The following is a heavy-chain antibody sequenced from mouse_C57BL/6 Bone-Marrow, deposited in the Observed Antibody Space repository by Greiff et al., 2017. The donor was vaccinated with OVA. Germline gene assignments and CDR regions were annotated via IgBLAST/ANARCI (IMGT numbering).Heavy chain of an antibody. CDR1: GYTFTSYG. V-gene: IGHV1-81*01. J-gene: IGHJ2*01. Sequence: QVQLQQSGAELARPGASVKLSCKASGYTFTSYGISWVKQRTGQGLEWIGEIYPRSGNTYYNEKFKGKATLTADKSSSTAYMELRSLTSEDSAVYFCARQIYYYGSSYWYFDYWGQGTTLTVSS. CDR3: ARQIYYYGSSYWYFDY. CDR2: IYPRSGNT. D-gene: IGHD1-1*01.